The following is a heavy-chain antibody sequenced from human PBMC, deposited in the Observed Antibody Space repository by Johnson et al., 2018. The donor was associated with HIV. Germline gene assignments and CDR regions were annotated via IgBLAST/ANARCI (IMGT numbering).Heavy chain of an antibody. J-gene: IGHJ3*02. V-gene: IGHV3-33*01. D-gene: IGHD1-26*01. CDR2: IWYDGNNK. CDR3: ARELTSGSSMAFDI. Sequence: QVQVVESGGGVVQPGRSLRLSCAASGFTFSSYGMHWVRQAPGKGLEWVAVIWYDGNNKYYADSVKGRFTISRDNAKNSLYLQMNSLRAEDTALYYCARELTSGSSMAFDIWGQGTMVTVSS. CDR1: GFTFSSYG.